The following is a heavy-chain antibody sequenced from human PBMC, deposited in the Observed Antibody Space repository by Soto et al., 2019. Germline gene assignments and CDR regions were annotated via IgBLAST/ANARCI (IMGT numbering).Heavy chain of an antibody. D-gene: IGHD6-13*01. J-gene: IGHJ5*02. Sequence: QVQLVQSGTEVKKPGASVKGSCKASGYTFTSYGIQWVRQAPGQRLEWMGWINAANGDTKYSPKFQGRVTITRDTSASTAYMELSSLRSEDTAVYYCVRRHVSATGIDWFDPWGQGTLVTVSS. V-gene: IGHV1-3*01. CDR3: VRRHVSATGIDWFDP. CDR1: GYTFTSYG. CDR2: INAANGDT.